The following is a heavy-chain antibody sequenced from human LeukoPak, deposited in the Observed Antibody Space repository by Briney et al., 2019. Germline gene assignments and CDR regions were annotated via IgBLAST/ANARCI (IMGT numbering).Heavy chain of an antibody. CDR1: GYSFSSYW. CDR2: IYPGDSDT. CDR3: ARRDYGGKHFDY. V-gene: IGHV5-51*01. J-gene: IGHJ4*02. Sequence: GASLQISCQGSGYSFSSYWITWVRQMPGKGLEWMGIIYPGDSDTKYGPSFQGQVTISADRSISTAYLQWSSLKASDTAMYYCARRDYGGKHFDYWGQGTLVTVSS. D-gene: IGHD4-23*01.